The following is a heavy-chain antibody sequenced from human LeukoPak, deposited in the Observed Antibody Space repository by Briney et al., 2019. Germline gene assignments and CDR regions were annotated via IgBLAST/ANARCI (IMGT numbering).Heavy chain of an antibody. CDR2: ICETSSFM. CDR1: GFTFSSYS. V-gene: IGHV3-48*01. Sequence: GGSLRLSCAASGFTFSSYSMNWVRQAPGKGLEWISYICETSSFMYYADSVKGGFTISRDNSKNTLYLQMNSLRAEDTAVYYCARDRKHYDILTGDAFDIWGQGTMVTVSS. CDR3: ARDRKHYDILTGDAFDI. J-gene: IGHJ3*02. D-gene: IGHD3-9*01.